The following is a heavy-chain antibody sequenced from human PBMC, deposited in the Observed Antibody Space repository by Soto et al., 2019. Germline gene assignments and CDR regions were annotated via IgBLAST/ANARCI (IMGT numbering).Heavy chain of an antibody. Sequence: QVQLVESGGGVVQPGRSLRLSCAASGFTFSSYGMHWVRQAPGKGLEWVAVIWYDGSNKYYADSVKGRFTISRDNSKSTMYLQLNSLRAEDTAVYYCARDHSLRGIPAPGCAFDIWGQGTMVTVSS. CDR3: ARDHSLRGIPAPGCAFDI. D-gene: IGHD6-13*01. J-gene: IGHJ3*02. V-gene: IGHV3-33*01. CDR1: GFTFSSYG. CDR2: IWYDGSNK.